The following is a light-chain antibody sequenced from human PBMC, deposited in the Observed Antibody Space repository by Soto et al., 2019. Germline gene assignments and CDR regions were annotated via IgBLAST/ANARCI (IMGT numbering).Light chain of an antibody. CDR1: QSISSW. V-gene: IGKV1-5*01. CDR3: LQHNSYPRT. J-gene: IGKJ1*01. CDR2: DAS. Sequence: DIQMTQSPSTLSASVGDRVTITCRASQSISSWLAWYQQKPGKAPKLLIYDASNLESGVPSRFSGSGSGTEFTLTISSLQPEDFATYYCLQHNSYPRTLGPGTTVDLK.